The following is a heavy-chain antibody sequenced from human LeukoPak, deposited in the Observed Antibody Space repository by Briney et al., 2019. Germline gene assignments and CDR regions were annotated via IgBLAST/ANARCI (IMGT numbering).Heavy chain of an antibody. CDR1: GGSFRGYC. CDR3: ARGPGNYDFWSGYRSYYFDS. Sequence: SETLSLTCAVCGGSFRGYCWSWIRQPPGKGREGIGEINQRGGTNYNSSLTRQLTISVDTYKNHFSLTLNSVTAADTALYYCARGPGNYDFWSGYRSYYFDSWGQGALVTVSS. J-gene: IGHJ4*02. CDR2: INQRGGT. V-gene: IGHV4-34*01. D-gene: IGHD3-3*01.